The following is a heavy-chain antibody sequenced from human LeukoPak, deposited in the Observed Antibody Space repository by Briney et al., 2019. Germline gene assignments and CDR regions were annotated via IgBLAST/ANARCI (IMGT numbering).Heavy chain of an antibody. D-gene: IGHD6-13*01. V-gene: IGHV3-30*18. Sequence: GGSLRLSCAASGFTFSSYGMHWVRQAPGKGLEWVGVISYDGDNKYHADSVKGRFTISRDNSKNTLYLQMSSLRAEDTAVYYCAKDRYSTSWYYFDYWGQGSLVTVSS. CDR3: AKDRYSTSWYYFDY. J-gene: IGHJ4*02. CDR1: GFTFSSYG. CDR2: ISYDGDNK.